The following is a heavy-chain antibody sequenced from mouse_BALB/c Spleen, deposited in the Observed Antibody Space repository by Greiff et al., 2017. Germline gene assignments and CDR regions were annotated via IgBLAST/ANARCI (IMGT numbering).Heavy chain of an antibody. V-gene: IGHV2-4-1*01. D-gene: IGHD2-1*01. Sequence: VQVVESGPGLVQPSQSLSITCTVSGFSLTSYGVHWVRQSPGKGLEWLGVIWSGGSTDYNAAFISRLSISKDNSKSQVFFKMNSLQADDTAIYYCARPGNPYAMDYWGQGTSVTVSS. CDR1: GFSLTSYG. CDR3: ARPGNPYAMDY. J-gene: IGHJ4*01. CDR2: IWSGGST.